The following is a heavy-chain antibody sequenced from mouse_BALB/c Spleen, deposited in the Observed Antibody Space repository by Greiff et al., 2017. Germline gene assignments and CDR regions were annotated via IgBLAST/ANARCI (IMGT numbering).Heavy chain of an antibody. V-gene: IGHV5-6-5*01. J-gene: IGHJ4*01. CDR3: ARGGPGAMDY. CDR2: ISSGGST. CDR1: GFTFSSYA. Sequence: EVMLVESGGGLVKPGGSLKLSCAASGFTFSSYAMSWVRQTPEKRLEWVASISSGGSTYYPDSVKGRFTISRDNARNILYLQMSSLRSEDTAMYYCARGGPGAMDYWGQGTSVTVSS.